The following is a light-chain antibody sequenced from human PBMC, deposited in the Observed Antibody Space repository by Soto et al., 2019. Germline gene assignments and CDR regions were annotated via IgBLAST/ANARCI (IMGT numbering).Light chain of an antibody. V-gene: IGKV3-20*01. J-gene: IGKJ2*01. Sequence: EIVLTQSPGTLSLSPGERATLSCRASQSVSSSYLAWYQQKPGQPPRLLIYATSSRATGIPDRFSGSGSGTDFTLTISRLEPEEFAVYYCQQYDNSLYTFGQGTKLEIK. CDR2: ATS. CDR1: QSVSSSY. CDR3: QQYDNSLYT.